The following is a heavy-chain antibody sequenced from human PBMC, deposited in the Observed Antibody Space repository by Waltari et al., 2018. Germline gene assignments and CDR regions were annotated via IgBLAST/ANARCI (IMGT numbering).Heavy chain of an antibody. D-gene: IGHD3-16*02. V-gene: IGHV4-39*01. CDR3: ARTSFYDYVCGNYRPLYYFDY. CDR2: FYYSGST. Sequence: PGKGLAWIGTFYYSGSTYYSPSLKSRVTISVDTSKTQFSLKLSAVTATDTAVYYCARTSFYDYVCGNYRPLYYFDYWGQGTLVTVSS. J-gene: IGHJ4*02.